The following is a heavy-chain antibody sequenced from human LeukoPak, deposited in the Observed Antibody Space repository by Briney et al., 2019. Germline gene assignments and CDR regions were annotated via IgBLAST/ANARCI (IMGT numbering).Heavy chain of an antibody. CDR2: ISSSSTYI. CDR3: ATEGARYYDFWSGKRDNWFDP. J-gene: IGHJ5*02. D-gene: IGHD3-3*01. CDR1: GFTFSSYS. Sequence: PGGSLRLSCAASGFTFSSYSMNWVRQAPGKGLEWVSSISSSSTYIYYADSVKGRFTISRDNAKNSLYLQMNSLRAEDTAVYYCATEGARYYDFWSGKRDNWFDPWGQGTLVTVSS. V-gene: IGHV3-21*01.